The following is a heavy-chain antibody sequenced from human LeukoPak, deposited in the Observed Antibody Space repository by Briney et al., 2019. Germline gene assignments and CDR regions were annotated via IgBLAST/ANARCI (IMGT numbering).Heavy chain of an antibody. J-gene: IGHJ4*02. D-gene: IGHD7-27*01. CDR3: ARELTGDQGFDY. V-gene: IGHV4-59*01. Sequence: PSETLSLTCTVSGGSISSYYWSWIRQPPGKGLEWIGYIYYSGSTNYNPSLTSRVTISVDTSKNQFSLKLSSVTAADTAVYYCARELTGDQGFDYWGQGTLVTVSS. CDR2: IYYSGST. CDR1: GGSISSYY.